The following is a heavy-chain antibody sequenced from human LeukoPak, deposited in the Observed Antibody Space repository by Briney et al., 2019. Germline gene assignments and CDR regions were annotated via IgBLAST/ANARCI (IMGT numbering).Heavy chain of an antibody. CDR1: GFTFSSYS. CDR2: ISRSSSYI. CDR3: AREGFSDYYYYMDV. D-gene: IGHD2/OR15-2a*01. Sequence: GGSLRLSCAASGFTFSSYSMNWVRQAPGKGLEWVSSISRSSSYIYYADSVKGRFTISRDNAKNSLYLQMNSLRAEDTAVYYCAREGFSDYYYYMDVWGKGTTVTVSS. J-gene: IGHJ6*03. V-gene: IGHV3-21*01.